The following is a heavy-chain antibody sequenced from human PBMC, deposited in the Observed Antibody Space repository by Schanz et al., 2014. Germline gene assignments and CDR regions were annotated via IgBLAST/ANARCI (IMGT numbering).Heavy chain of an antibody. V-gene: IGHV1-46*03. CDR1: GYTFTSDS. J-gene: IGHJ4*02. CDR3: ARDGVDAAAGGNY. D-gene: IGHD6-13*01. Sequence: QILLVQPGPEVKKPGASVKVSCKASGYTFTSDSMHWARQAPGQGLEWMGMINPSGGSTTYAQKFQGRVTMTRDTSTSTGYMELSSLRSEDTAVYYCARDGVDAAAGGNYWGQGTLVTVSS. CDR2: INPSGGST.